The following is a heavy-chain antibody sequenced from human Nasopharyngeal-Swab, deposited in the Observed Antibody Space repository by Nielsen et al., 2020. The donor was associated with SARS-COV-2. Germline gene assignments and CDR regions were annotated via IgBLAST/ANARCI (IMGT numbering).Heavy chain of an antibody. CDR1: GTTLSTFG. J-gene: IGHJ4*02. Sequence: SVKVSCKSSGTTLSTFGLSWVRQAPGQGLEWVGGFIPVFGTINYAQRFLGRVTITADESTTTAYMDLRGLRSDDTAIYNCTRWGYNYTYWGQGTLVTVSS. CDR3: TRWGYNYTY. D-gene: IGHD5-24*01. V-gene: IGHV1-69*13. CDR2: FIPVFGTI.